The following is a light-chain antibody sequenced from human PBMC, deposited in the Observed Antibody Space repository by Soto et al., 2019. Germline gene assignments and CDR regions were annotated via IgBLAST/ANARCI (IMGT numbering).Light chain of an antibody. Sequence: EIVCMPSPGTLSVSPYETVNLSFGASQGLSSNLAWYQQKPGQAPRLIIYGASTRATGIPARFSGSGSGTEFTLTISSLQSEDFAIYYCKQYNNWPRINCGQGTRLETK. CDR3: KQYNNWPRIN. J-gene: IGKJ5*01. V-gene: IGKV3-15*01. CDR1: QGLSSN. CDR2: GAS.